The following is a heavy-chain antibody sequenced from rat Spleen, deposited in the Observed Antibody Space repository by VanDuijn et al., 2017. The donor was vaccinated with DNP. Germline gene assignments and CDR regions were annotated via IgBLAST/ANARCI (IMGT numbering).Heavy chain of an antibody. Sequence: EVHLVESGGGLVQPGRSLKLSCAASGFTFSDYYMAWVRQAPTKGLEWVAYTNYAGGSTYNGDSVKGRFTISRDNAKSTLYLQINSLRSEDMATYYCARPMDYYSGGFAYWGQGTLVTVSS. J-gene: IGHJ3*01. CDR3: ARPMDYYSGGFAY. CDR2: TNYAGGST. V-gene: IGHV5-22*01. CDR1: GFTFSDYY. D-gene: IGHD1-1*01.